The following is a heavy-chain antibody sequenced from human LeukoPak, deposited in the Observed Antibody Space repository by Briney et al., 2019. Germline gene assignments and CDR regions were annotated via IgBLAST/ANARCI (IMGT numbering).Heavy chain of an antibody. CDR2: IKKDESEK. CDR3: AKEGY. Sequence: GGSLRLSCAASGFSFSVNGMSWVRQAPGKGPEWAASIKKDESEKYYVDSVSGRFTISRDNAKNSLYLQMNSLRVEDTAVYYCAKEGYWGRGTLVTVSS. J-gene: IGHJ4*02. CDR1: GFSFSVNG. V-gene: IGHV3-7*01.